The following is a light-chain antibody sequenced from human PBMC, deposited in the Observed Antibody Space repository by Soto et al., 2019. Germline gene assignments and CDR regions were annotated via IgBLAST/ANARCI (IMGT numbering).Light chain of an antibody. CDR2: HAS. Sequence: DNQMTESPGSLSASVGDRVTITCQASQDINNYLNWYQQKPGKAPKPLIYHASKLETGVPSRFSGSGSGTDFTFTISSLQPEDIATYYCQQYNNLPITFGQGTRLEIK. J-gene: IGKJ5*01. V-gene: IGKV1-33*01. CDR1: QDINNY. CDR3: QQYNNLPIT.